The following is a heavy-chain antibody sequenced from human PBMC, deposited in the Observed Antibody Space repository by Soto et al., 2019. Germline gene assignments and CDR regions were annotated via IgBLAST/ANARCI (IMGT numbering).Heavy chain of an antibody. CDR2: ISSSSSST. CDR1: GFIFRDFY. D-gene: IGHD3-3*01. J-gene: IGHJ6*02. Sequence: QVQLLESGGGLVKPGGSLRLSCAASGFIFRDFYMSWIRQVPGKGLEWLSKISSSSSSTEYAESVKGRFTISRDNAKNSLYLQMSSLRAEDTAVYYCARDRGGGSIFGGHYGMDVWGQGTTVTVSS. CDR3: ARDRGGGSIFGGHYGMDV. V-gene: IGHV3-11*06.